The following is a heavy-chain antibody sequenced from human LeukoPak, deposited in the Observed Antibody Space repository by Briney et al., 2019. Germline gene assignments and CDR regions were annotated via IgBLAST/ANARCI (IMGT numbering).Heavy chain of an antibody. J-gene: IGHJ4*02. D-gene: IGHD2-21*01. CDR1: GFTFSGHW. CDR3: ARSFGGDTDY. CDR2: INMDGRST. Sequence: HPGGSLRLSCAASGFTFSGHWMHWVRQAPGKGVVWVSRINMDGRSTRYADSVKGRFTISRDNAKNTLYLQMNSLRAEDTAVYYCARSFGGDTDYWGQGTLVTVSS. V-gene: IGHV3-74*01.